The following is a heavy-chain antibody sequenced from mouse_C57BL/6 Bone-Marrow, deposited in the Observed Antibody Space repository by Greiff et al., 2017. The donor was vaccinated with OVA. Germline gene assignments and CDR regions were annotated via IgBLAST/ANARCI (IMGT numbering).Heavy chain of an antibody. CDR3: ARKRYDYDERGLWFAY. Sequence: VKLVESGPGLVQPSQSLSITCTVSGFSLTSYGVHWVRQSPGKGLEWLGVIWSGGSTDYNAAFISRLSISKDNSKSQVFFKMNSLQADDTAIYYCARKRYDYDERGLWFAYWGQGTLVTVSA. J-gene: IGHJ3*01. D-gene: IGHD2-4*01. CDR2: IWSGGST. CDR1: GFSLTSYG. V-gene: IGHV2-2*01.